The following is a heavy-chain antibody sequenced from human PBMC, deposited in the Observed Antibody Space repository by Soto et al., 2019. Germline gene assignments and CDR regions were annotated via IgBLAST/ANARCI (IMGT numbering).Heavy chain of an antibody. CDR1: GFTFSSYG. CDR3: EKDGPYDYDSSGYYEPFDY. V-gene: IGHV3-30*18. Sequence: GGSLRLSCAASGFTFSSYGIHWVRQAPGKGLEWVALISYDGSNKYYADSVKGRFTISRDNSKNTLYLQMNSLRAEDTAMYYCEKDGPYDYDSSGYYEPFDYWGKGTMVTVSS. J-gene: IGHJ4*02. CDR2: ISYDGSNK. D-gene: IGHD3-22*01.